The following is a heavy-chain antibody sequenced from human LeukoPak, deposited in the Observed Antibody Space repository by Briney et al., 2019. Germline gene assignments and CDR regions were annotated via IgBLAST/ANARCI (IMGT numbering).Heavy chain of an antibody. CDR1: TYTFTGYA. Sequence: ASVKVSCKSSTYTFTGYAISWVRQAPGQGLEWMGWINTFNDNTDYAQSLQGRVTLTADTSTNTAYMELRSLISDDTAVYYCARFSPRYFGWLLSGNWFDPWGQGTLVTVSS. CDR3: ARFSPRYFGWLLSGNWFDP. CDR2: INTFNDNT. V-gene: IGHV1-18*01. D-gene: IGHD3-9*01. J-gene: IGHJ5*02.